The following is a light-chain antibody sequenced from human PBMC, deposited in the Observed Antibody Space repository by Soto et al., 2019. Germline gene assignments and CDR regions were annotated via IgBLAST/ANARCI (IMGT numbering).Light chain of an antibody. Sequence: DIQMTQSPSSLSASVGDRVTITCRTSQSIRSSLNWYQQKPGKAPNLLIYAASRLQSGVPSRFSGSGSGTDFTLTISRLQPADFATYFCQQRYSTPFTFGPGTKVDIK. CDR3: QQRYSTPFT. V-gene: IGKV1-39*01. CDR2: AAS. J-gene: IGKJ3*01. CDR1: QSIRSS.